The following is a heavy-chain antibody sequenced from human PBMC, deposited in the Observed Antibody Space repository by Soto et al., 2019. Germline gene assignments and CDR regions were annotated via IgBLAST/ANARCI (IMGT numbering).Heavy chain of an antibody. J-gene: IGHJ4*02. CDR3: TKSNLYCSIGRCYVFDY. CDR1: GFTFSNYP. CDR2: ISGPGSST. D-gene: IGHD2-2*01. Sequence: EVQLLESGGGLLQPGGSLRLSCAASGFTFSNYPMSWVRQAPGKGLEWVSSISGPGSSTYYADSVKSRFTISRDNSKNPLYLQMNSLRAEDTAVYYCTKSNLYCSIGRCYVFDYWGQGTLVTVSS. V-gene: IGHV3-23*01.